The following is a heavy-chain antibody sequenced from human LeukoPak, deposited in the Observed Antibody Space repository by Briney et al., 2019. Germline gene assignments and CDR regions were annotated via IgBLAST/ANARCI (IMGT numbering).Heavy chain of an antibody. J-gene: IGHJ6*04. D-gene: IGHD3-10*02. CDR3: AELGITMIGGV. V-gene: IGHV3-53*01. Sequence: GGSLRLSCAASGFTVSSNYMTWVRQAPGKGLEWVSVIYKNAITYYADTVKGRFTISRDNSKNTLYLQMNSLRAEDTAVYYCAELGITMIGGVWGKGTTVTISS. CDR2: IYKNAIT. CDR1: GFTVSSNY.